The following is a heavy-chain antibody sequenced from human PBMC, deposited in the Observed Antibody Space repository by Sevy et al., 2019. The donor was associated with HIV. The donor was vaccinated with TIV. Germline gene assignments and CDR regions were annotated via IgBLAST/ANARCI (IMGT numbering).Heavy chain of an antibody. CDR3: AKYRVGAMNVFDI. CDR2: LSGGADST. CDR1: GFMFNNYA. J-gene: IGHJ3*02. V-gene: IGHV3-23*01. Sequence: GGSLRLSCAASGFMFNNYAMSWVRRAPGKGLEWVSSLSGGADSTVYADSVKGRFTISRENSKNTLYLQMNSLRGEDTAVYYSAKYRVGAMNVFDIWGQGTVVTVSS. D-gene: IGHD1-26*01.